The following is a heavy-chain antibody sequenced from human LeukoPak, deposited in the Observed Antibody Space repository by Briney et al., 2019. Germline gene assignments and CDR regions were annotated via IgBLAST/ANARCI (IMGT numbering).Heavy chain of an antibody. V-gene: IGHV3-9*01. CDR3: AKDISSGYYDAFDI. J-gene: IGHJ3*02. CDR2: ISWNSGSI. Sequence: PGRSLRLSCAASGFTFDDYAMHWVRQAPGKGLEWVSGISWNSGSIGYADSVKGRFTISRDNAKNSLYLQMNSLRAEDTALYYCAKDISSGYYDAFDIWGQGTMVTVSS. CDR1: GFTFDDYA. D-gene: IGHD3-22*01.